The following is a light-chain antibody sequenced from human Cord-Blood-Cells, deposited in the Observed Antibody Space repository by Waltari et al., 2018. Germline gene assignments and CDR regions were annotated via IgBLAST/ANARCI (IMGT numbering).Light chain of an antibody. V-gene: IGKV1-5*03. Sequence: DIQMTQSPSTLSASVGDRVTITCRASQSISSWLAWYQQKPGKAPKLLIYKASSLESGVPSRFSGSGSGTEFTLTISSLQPDDFATYYCQQYNSYRYTFGQGTKL. CDR1: QSISSW. CDR3: QQYNSYRYT. CDR2: KAS. J-gene: IGKJ2*01.